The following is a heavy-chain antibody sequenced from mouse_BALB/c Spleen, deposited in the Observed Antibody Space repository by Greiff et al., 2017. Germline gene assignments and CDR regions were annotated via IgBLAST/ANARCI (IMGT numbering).Heavy chain of an antibody. J-gene: IGHJ1*01. D-gene: IGHD2-14*01. V-gene: IGHV6-3*01. Sequence: EVKLMESGGGLVQPGGSMKLSCVASGFTFSSYWMSWVRQSPEKGLEWVAEIRLKSDNYATHYAESVKGKFTISRDDSKSRLYLQMNSLRAEDTGIYYCTATYYRYDGGYWYFDVWGAGTTVTVSS. CDR2: IRLKSDNYAT. CDR1: GFTFSSYW. CDR3: TATYYRYDGGYWYFDV.